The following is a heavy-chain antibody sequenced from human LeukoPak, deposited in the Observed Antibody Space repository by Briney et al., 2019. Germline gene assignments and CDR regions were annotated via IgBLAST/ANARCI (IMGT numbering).Heavy chain of an antibody. V-gene: IGHV3-66*01. CDR1: GFTFSSYA. CDR3: ARGYLGTPFDY. J-gene: IGHJ4*02. D-gene: IGHD2-15*01. Sequence: GGSLRLSCAASGFTFSSYAMSWVRQAPGKGLEWVSVIYSGGSTYYADSVKGRFTISRDNSKNTLYLQMNSLRAEDTAVYYCARGYLGTPFDYWGQGTLVTVSS. CDR2: IYSGGST.